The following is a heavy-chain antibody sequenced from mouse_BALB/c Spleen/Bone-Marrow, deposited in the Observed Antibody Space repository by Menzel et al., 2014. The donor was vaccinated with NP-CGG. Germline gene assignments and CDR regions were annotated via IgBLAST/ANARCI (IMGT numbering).Heavy chain of an antibody. J-gene: IGHJ4*01. CDR1: GHTFSTYW. CDR2: INPSIGCD. Sequence: QVQLQQSGAELAKPGASVKMSCKASGHTFSTYWMHWVKQRPGQGLEWIGYINPSIGCDDYVQKFKDKATLTADNSSSIVYVQLSSLTSEDSAIYYCAMITFTMDYWGQGTSVTVSS. CDR3: AMITFTMDY. D-gene: IGHD2-4*01. V-gene: IGHV1-7*01.